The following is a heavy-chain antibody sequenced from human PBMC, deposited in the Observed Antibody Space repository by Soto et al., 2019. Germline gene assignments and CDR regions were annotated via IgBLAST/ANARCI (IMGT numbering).Heavy chain of an antibody. Sequence: QVQLQQWGAGLLQPSETLSLTCAFDGESLSEYFWTWIRQPPGKGLEWMGEISHSGTTYYNPPLKSRVIISIDTSKNQFSLKLSSVTAADTAVYFCAGGQHYTWGSDDSWGRGTLVTVSS. J-gene: IGHJ4*02. CDR3: AGGQHYTWGSDDS. D-gene: IGHD3-16*01. CDR2: ISHSGTT. CDR1: GESLSEYF. V-gene: IGHV4-34*02.